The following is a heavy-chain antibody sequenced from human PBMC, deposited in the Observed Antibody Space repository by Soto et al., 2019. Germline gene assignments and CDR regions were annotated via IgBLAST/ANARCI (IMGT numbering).Heavy chain of an antibody. V-gene: IGHV3-48*02. D-gene: IGHD6-6*01. CDR3: ARGGAARPDY. CDR2: ISSNSANK. CDR1: GXTFSNYW. J-gene: IGHJ4*02. Sequence: GSLRVCCAASGXTFSNYWMNWVRQAPGKGLAWVSYISSNSANKEYADSVKGRFTISRDNAKKSLYLQMKSLRDEDTAVYYCARGGAARPDYWGQGTLGTVS.